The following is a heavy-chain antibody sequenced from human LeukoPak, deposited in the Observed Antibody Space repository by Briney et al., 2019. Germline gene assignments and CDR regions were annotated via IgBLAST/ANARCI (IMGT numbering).Heavy chain of an antibody. D-gene: IGHD2-15*01. CDR3: AREGCSGGSCYHNWCDP. Sequence: SGGSLRLSFAASGFTFSRYWMSWVRQAPGKGLEWVANINQDGSEKYYVDSVKGRFTISRDNAKNSLYPQMNSLRAEDRAVYYCAREGCSGGSCYHNWCDPWGQGTLVTVSS. J-gene: IGHJ5*02. CDR1: GFTFSRYW. V-gene: IGHV3-7*01. CDR2: INQDGSEK.